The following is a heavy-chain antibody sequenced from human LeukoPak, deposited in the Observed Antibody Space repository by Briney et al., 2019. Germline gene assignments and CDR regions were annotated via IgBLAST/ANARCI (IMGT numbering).Heavy chain of an antibody. J-gene: IGHJ4*02. CDR2: ISPNADRT. D-gene: IGHD3-22*01. CDR1: GFTFSNYW. Sequence: GGSLRLSCVASGFTFSNYWIHWVRQAPGKGLVWVSFISPNADRTSKADSVEGRFTISRDNPRNTLYLQMNSLRDDDTAVYYCAIMHGYYDGSGYWVQWGQGTLVTVSS. CDR3: AIMHGYYDGSGYWVQ. V-gene: IGHV3-23*01.